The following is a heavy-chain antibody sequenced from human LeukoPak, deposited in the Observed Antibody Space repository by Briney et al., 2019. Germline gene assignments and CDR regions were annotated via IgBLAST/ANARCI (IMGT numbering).Heavy chain of an antibody. V-gene: IGHV4-59*01. CDR2: IYYSGST. CDR1: GGSISSYY. Sequence: SETLSLTCTAAGGSISSYYWSWIRQPPGKGLEWMGYIYYSGSTNYNPSLKSRVTISVDTSKNQFSLKLSSVTAADTAVYYCARDLANSYGHHDAFDIWGQGTMVTVSS. CDR3: ARDLANSYGHHDAFDI. J-gene: IGHJ3*02. D-gene: IGHD5-18*01.